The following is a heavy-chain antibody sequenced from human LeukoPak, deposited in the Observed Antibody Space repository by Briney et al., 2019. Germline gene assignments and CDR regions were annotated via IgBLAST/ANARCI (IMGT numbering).Heavy chain of an antibody. J-gene: IGHJ4*02. D-gene: IGHD1-26*01. CDR1: GGSISSGSYY. V-gene: IGHV4-61*02. CDR2: IYTSGST. CDR3: ARGHSGSYFPNQYYFDY. Sequence: KSSETLSLTCTVSGGSISSGSYYWSWIRQPAGKGLEWIGRIYTSGSTSYNPSLKSRVTISVDTSKNQFSLKLSSVTAADTAVYYCARGHSGSYFPNQYYFDYWGQGTLVTVSS.